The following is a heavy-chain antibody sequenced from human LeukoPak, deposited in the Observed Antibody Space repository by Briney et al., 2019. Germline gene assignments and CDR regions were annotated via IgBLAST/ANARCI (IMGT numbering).Heavy chain of an antibody. D-gene: IGHD3-10*01. CDR3: AKDTRELLWFGELSSVADY. CDR2: ISGSGGST. V-gene: IGHV3-23*01. Sequence: PGGSLRLSCAASGFTFSDYYMSWIRQAPGKGLEWVSAISGSGGSTYYADSVKGRFTISRDNSKNTLYLQMNSLRAEDTAVYYCAKDTRELLWFGELSSVADYWDQGTLVTVSS. J-gene: IGHJ4*02. CDR1: GFTFSDYY.